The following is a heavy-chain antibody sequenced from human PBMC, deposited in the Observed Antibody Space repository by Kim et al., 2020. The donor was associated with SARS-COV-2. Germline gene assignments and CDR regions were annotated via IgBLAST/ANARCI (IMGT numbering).Heavy chain of an antibody. D-gene: IGHD4-4*01. Sequence: ASVKVSCKASSYTFDKYGISWVRQAPGRGLEWMGWISAYNGNTNYAQNLQGRVTMTTDTSTSTPYMELRSLRSDDTAVYYCARVLEASSNYYYYYYGMDVWGQGTTVTVSS. CDR1: SYTFDKYG. CDR2: ISAYNGNT. CDR3: ARVLEASSNYYYYYYGMDV. J-gene: IGHJ6*02. V-gene: IGHV1-18*04.